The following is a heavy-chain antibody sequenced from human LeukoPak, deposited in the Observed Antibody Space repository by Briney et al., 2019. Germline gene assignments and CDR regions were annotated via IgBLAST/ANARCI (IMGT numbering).Heavy chain of an antibody. D-gene: IGHD5-18*01. J-gene: IGHJ4*02. Sequence: GASVKVSCKASGYIFTDYYMHWVRQAPGQGLEWMGGIIPIFGTANYAQKFQGRVTITADKSTSTAYMELSSLRSEDTAVYYCARETGYSYEPFDYWGQGTLVTVSS. CDR1: GYIFTDYY. CDR2: IIPIFGTA. CDR3: ARETGYSYEPFDY. V-gene: IGHV1-69*06.